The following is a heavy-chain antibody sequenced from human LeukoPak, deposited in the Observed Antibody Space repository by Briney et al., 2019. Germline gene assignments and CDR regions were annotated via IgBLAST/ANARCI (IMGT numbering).Heavy chain of an antibody. J-gene: IGHJ4*02. V-gene: IGHV1-46*01. D-gene: IGHD6-19*01. CDR2: INPSGGT. CDR3: ASAVAGTDY. CDR1: GYTFTNYY. Sequence: ASVKVSCKASGYTFTNYYMHWVRQAPGQGLEWTGIINPSGGTSYAQTFQGRVTMTRDTSTSTVYMELSSLRSDDTAVYYCASAVAGTDYWGQGTLVTVSS.